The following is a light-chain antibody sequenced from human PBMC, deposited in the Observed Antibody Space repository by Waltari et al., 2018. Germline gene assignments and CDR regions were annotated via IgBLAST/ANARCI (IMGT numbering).Light chain of an antibody. CDR1: HSISKF. CDR3: QQRTDWLWT. V-gene: IGKV3-11*01. CDR2: DAS. Sequence: EVVLPQSPATLSFSPGERATLSCRASHSISKFLAWYQQRPGQAPRLLIYDASDRPPGIPARFSGSGSGTDFTLTISSLEPEDFAVYYCQQRTDWLWTFGQGTKVEIK. J-gene: IGKJ1*01.